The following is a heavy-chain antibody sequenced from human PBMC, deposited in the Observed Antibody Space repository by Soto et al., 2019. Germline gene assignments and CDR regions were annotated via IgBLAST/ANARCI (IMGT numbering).Heavy chain of an antibody. J-gene: IGHJ4*02. D-gene: IGHD2-2*01. V-gene: IGHV3-30*03. Sequence: QVQLVESGGGVVQPGRSLRLSCAASGFTFSSYGMHWVRQAPGKGLEWVAVISYDGSNKYYADSVKGRFTISRDNSKNTLYLQMNSLRAEDTAVYYCAIDNFLRYCSSTSCQGGFDYWGQGTLVTVSS. CDR1: GFTFSSYG. CDR3: AIDNFLRYCSSTSCQGGFDY. CDR2: ISYDGSNK.